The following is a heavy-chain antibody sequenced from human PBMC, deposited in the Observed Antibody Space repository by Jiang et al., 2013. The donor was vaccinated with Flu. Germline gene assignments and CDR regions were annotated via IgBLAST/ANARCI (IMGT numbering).Heavy chain of an antibody. D-gene: IGHD3-16*02. CDR1: GYTFTSYG. CDR3: ALGNSVGVGLSFLFDY. J-gene: IGHJ4*02. Sequence: GAEVKKPGASVKVSCKASGYTFTSYGISWVRQAPGQGLEWMGWISAYNGNTNYAQKLQGRVTMTTDTSTSTAYMELRSLRSDDTAVYYCALGNSVGVGLSFLFDYVGPGNPGHRLL. CDR2: ISAYNGNT. V-gene: IGHV1-18*01.